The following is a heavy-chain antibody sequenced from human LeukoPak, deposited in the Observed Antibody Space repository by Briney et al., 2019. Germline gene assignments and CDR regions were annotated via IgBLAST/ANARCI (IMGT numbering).Heavy chain of an antibody. CDR3: ARSPDVVETWFDL. CDR1: GFTFSTYA. CDR2: ISSSGGST. J-gene: IGHJ5*02. V-gene: IGHV3-23*01. D-gene: IGHD2-21*01. Sequence: GGSLRLSCAASGFTFSTYAMGWVRQAPGKGLEWVSAISSSGGSTYYADSVKGRFTISRDNSKNTLYLQMSSLRAEDTAVYYCARSPDVVETWFDLWGQGTLVTVSS.